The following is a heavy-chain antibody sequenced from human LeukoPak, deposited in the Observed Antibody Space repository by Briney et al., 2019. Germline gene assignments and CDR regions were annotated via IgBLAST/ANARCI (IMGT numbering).Heavy chain of an antibody. D-gene: IGHD3-22*01. CDR2: IIPIFGTA. CDR1: GGTFSSYA. J-gene: IGHJ4*02. V-gene: IGHV1-69*13. CDR3: AIPRPGDYYDSSGYEEQFDY. Sequence: SVKVSCKASGGTFSSYAISWVRQAPGQGLEWMGGIIPIFGTANYAQKFQGRVTITADESTGTAYMELSSLRSEDTAVYYCAIPRPGDYYDSSGYEEQFDYWGQGTLATVSS.